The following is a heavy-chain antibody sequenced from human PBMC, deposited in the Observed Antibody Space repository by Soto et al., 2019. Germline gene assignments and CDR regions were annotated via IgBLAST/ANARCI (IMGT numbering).Heavy chain of an antibody. J-gene: IGHJ4*02. Sequence: ASVKVSCKASGYTFASYAMHWVRQAPGQRLEWMGWINAGNGNTKYSQKFQGRVTITRDTSASTAYMELSSLRSEDTAVYYCARSIVVVTALDYWGQGTLVTVPS. CDR1: GYTFASYA. D-gene: IGHD2-21*02. V-gene: IGHV1-3*01. CDR3: ARSIVVVTALDY. CDR2: INAGNGNT.